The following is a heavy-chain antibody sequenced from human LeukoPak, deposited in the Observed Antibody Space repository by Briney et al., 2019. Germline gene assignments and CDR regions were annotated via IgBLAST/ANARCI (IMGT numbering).Heavy chain of an antibody. V-gene: IGHV1-2*02. D-gene: IGHD3-10*01. CDR1: GYTFTGYY. CDR3: ARVRVRGANAFDI. CDR2: INPNSGGT. J-gene: IGHJ3*02. Sequence: GASVKVSCKASGYTFTGYYMHWVRQAPGQGLEWMGWINPNSGGTNYAQKSQGRVTMTRDTSISTAYMELSRLRSDDTAVYYCARVRVRGANAFDIWGQGTMVTVSS.